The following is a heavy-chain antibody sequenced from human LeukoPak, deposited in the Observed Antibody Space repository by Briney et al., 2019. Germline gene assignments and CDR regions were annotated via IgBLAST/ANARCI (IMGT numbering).Heavy chain of an antibody. Sequence: GGSLRLSCAASGFTFNNYNMNWVRQAPGKALEWVSSITSSGTYIFYADSVKGRFTISRDNAKNSLYLQMNSLGPEDTAVYYCARDPYSGNYGNYYYYYYMDVWGKGTTVTVSS. CDR1: GFTFNNYN. CDR2: ITSSGTYI. V-gene: IGHV3-21*01. J-gene: IGHJ6*03. CDR3: ARDPYSGNYGNYYYYYYMDV. D-gene: IGHD1-26*01.